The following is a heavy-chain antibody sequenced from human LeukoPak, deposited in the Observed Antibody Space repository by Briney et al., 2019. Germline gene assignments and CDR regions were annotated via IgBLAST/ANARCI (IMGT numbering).Heavy chain of an antibody. CDR2: INPNSGGT. V-gene: IGHV1-2*02. Sequence: GASVKVSCKASGYTFTGYYMHWVRQAPGQGLEWMGWINPNSGGTNYAQKFQGRVTMTRDTSTSTAYMELSRLRSDDTAVYYCASLVNIAAAGDDAFDIWGQGTMVTVSS. CDR3: ASLVNIAAAGDDAFDI. D-gene: IGHD6-13*01. CDR1: GYTFTGYY. J-gene: IGHJ3*02.